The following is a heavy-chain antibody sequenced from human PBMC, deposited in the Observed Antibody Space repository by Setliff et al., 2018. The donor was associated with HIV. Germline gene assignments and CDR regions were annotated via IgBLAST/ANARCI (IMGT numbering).Heavy chain of an antibody. V-gene: IGHV4-61*02. CDR1: GGSISTSVYY. D-gene: IGHD6-13*01. CDR2: ISASGST. J-gene: IGHJ4*02. CDR3: ARVYSRSWFFFDH. Sequence: PSETLSLTCTVSGGSISTSVYYWSWIRQPADKALEWIGRISASGSTNYNPSLESRVTLSIDTSNNQFSLKLTSVTAADTAVYYCARVYSRSWFFFDHWGQGILVTVSS.